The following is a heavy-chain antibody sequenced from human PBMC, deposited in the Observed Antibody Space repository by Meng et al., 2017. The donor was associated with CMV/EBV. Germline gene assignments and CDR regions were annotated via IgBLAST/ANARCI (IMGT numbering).Heavy chain of an antibody. V-gene: IGHV3-23*03. CDR2: ISSGGSST. D-gene: IGHD3-3*01. CDR1: GSTFSSYA. Sequence: GGSLRLSCAASGSTFSSYAMSWVRQAPGKGLEWVSVISSGGSSTYYADSVKGRFTISRDNSKNTLYLQMNSLRAEDTAVYYCAKGRYDFWSGYYEAYWGQGTLVTVSS. CDR3: AKGRYDFWSGYYEAY. J-gene: IGHJ4*02.